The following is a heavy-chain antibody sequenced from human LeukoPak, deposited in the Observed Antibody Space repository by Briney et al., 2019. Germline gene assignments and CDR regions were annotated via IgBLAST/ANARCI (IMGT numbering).Heavy chain of an antibody. CDR1: GFTFSSYG. D-gene: IGHD6-19*01. Sequence: GRSLRLSCAASGFTFSSYGMHWVRQAPGKGLEWVAVISYDGTDKYYADSVKGRFTISRDNSKNTLFLQMNSLRAEDTAMYYCAKGEGGDSGWYGDYWGQGTLVTVSS. V-gene: IGHV3-30*18. J-gene: IGHJ4*02. CDR2: ISYDGTDK. CDR3: AKGEGGDSGWYGDY.